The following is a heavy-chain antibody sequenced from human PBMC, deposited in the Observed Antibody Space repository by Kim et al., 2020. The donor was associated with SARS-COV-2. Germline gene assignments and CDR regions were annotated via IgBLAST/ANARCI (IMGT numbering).Heavy chain of an antibody. D-gene: IGHD3-9*01. CDR3: ARGMDLGLDCLLFGEYYYYGMDV. CDR2: ISYDGSNK. Sequence: GGSLRLSCAASGFTFSSYAMHWVRQAPGKGLEWVAVISYDGSNKYYVDSVKGRFTISRDNSKNTLYLQMNSLRAEDTAVYYCARGMDLGLDCLLFGEYYYYGMDVWGQGTTVTVSS. J-gene: IGHJ6*02. CDR1: GFTFSSYA. V-gene: IGHV3-30*04.